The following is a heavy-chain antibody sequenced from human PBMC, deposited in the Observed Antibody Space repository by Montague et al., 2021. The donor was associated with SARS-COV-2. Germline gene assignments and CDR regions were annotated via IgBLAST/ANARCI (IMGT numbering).Heavy chain of an antibody. V-gene: IGHV3-33*01. CDR3: ARGRQSLYSNYFGGVSPYYFDY. CDR1: GFTFSSYG. CDR2: IWYDGSNK. J-gene: IGHJ4*02. Sequence: SLRLSCAASGFTFSSYGMHWVRKAPGKGLEWVAVIWYDGSNKYYADSVKGRFTISRDNSKNTLYLQMNSLRAEDTAVYYCARGRQSLYSNYFGGVSPYYFDYWGQGTLVTVSS. D-gene: IGHD4-11*01.